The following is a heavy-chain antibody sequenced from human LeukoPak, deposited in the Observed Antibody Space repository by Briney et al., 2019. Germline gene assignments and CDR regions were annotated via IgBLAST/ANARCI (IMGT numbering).Heavy chain of an antibody. J-gene: IGHJ4*02. Sequence: ASVKVSCKVSGYTLTELSMHWVRQAPGKGLEWMGGFDPEDGETIYAQKFQGRVTMTEDTSTDTAYMELSSLRSEDTAVYYCATSTFYDTLKPYYFDYWGREPWSPSPQ. CDR1: GYTLTELS. CDR3: ATSTFYDTLKPYYFDY. D-gene: IGHD3-9*01. V-gene: IGHV1-24*01. CDR2: FDPEDGET.